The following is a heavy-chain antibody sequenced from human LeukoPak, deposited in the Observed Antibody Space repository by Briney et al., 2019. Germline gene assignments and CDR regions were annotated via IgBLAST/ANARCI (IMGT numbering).Heavy chain of an antibody. CDR1: GFTFSSYG. J-gene: IGHJ5*01. CDR2: IWDDGGTK. D-gene: IGHD1-7*01. Sequence: GESLRLACVVSGFTFSSYGMHWVRQAPGKGLEWVAVIWDDGGTKYYSDSVKGRFTISRDNSKSTLYLEMNSLGVEDTAVYYCAREGLTGSTNWFDSWGQGTLATVSS. V-gene: IGHV3-33*01. CDR3: AREGLTGSTNWFDS.